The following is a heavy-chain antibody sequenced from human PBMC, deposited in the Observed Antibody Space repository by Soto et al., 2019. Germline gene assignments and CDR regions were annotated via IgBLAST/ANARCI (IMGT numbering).Heavy chain of an antibody. CDR3: ARGGQYSYYGFLYVGMDV. CDR1: GYTFTNHG. J-gene: IGHJ6*02. Sequence: GDSGKVSYKASGYTFTNHGNSWVRQAPGQGLEWMGWISAHNGNTNYAQNFQGRVTMTTDRSTSTASMDLRSLRSDDTAIYYCARGGQYSYYGFLYVGMDVWGQGTTVTVSS. V-gene: IGHV1-18*04. CDR2: ISAHNGNT. D-gene: IGHD3-3*01.